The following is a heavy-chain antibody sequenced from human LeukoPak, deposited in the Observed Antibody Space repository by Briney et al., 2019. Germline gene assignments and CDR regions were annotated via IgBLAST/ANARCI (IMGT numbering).Heavy chain of an antibody. CDR1: GYTLTELS. J-gene: IGHJ4*02. CDR2: INPNSGDT. Sequence: ASVKVSCKVSGYTLTELSMHWVRQAPGQGLEWMGWINPNSGDTNYAQKFKGRVTMTRDTSISAAYMELSSLRFDDTAVYYCSRAADVVLVPPSDDWGQGTLVTVSS. D-gene: IGHD2-8*02. CDR3: SRAADVVLVPPSDD. V-gene: IGHV1-2*02.